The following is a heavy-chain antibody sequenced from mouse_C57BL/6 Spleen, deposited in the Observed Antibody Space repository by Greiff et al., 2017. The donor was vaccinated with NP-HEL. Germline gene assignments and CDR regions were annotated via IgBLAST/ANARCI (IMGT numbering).Heavy chain of an antibody. CDR1: GYTFTSYG. D-gene: IGHD1-1*01. CDR2: IYPRSGNT. J-gene: IGHJ4*01. Sequence: QVQLQQSGAELARPGASVKLSCKASGYTFTSYGISWVKQRTGQGLEWIGEIYPRSGNTYYIEKFKGKATLTADKSSSTAYMELRSLTSEDAAVYFCARYLRRYQGAMDYWGQGTSVTVSS. V-gene: IGHV1-81*01. CDR3: ARYLRRYQGAMDY.